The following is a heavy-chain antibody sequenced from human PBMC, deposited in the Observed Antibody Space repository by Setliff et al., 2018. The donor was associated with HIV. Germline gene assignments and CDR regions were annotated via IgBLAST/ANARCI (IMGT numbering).Heavy chain of an antibody. CDR2: INHSGST. D-gene: IGHD6-6*01. Sequence: ASETLSLTCAVYGGSFSDYYWSWIRQPPGKGLEWIGEINHSGSTNYNPSLKSRVTISVDTSKNQFSLKLSSVTAADTAVYYCARGQARQVADRPYFDSWGQGTLVTVSS. CDR3: ARGQARQVADRPYFDS. J-gene: IGHJ4*02. V-gene: IGHV4-34*01. CDR1: GGSFSDYY.